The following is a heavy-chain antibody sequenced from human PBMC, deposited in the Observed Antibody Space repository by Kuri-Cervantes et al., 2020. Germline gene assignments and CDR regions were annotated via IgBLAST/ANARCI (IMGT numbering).Heavy chain of an antibody. J-gene: IGHJ3*02. D-gene: IGHD3-22*01. CDR3: ARDLFEGIVVVILGLGAFDI. CDR2: ISASGANT. Sequence: GGSLRLSCAASGFTFINYAMNWVRQTPGKGPEWVSAISASGANTYYADSVKGRFTISRDNSKNTLYLQMNSLRAEDTAVYYCARDLFEGIVVVILGLGAFDIWGQGTMVTVS. CDR1: GFTFINYA. V-gene: IGHV3-23*01.